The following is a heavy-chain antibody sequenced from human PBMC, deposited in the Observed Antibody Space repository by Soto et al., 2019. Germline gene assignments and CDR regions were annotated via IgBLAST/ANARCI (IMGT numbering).Heavy chain of an antibody. V-gene: IGHV3-74*01. CDR2: LQTDGSHP. Sequence: EVQLVESGGGLVQPGGSLRLSCVASGFTFNYYWMHWVRQAPGKGLMWVSRLQTDGSHPDYADSVKGRFTISSDNAQNTLYLQMNTLRAEDTAVYYCERWGDPDYWGQGTLVTVSS. J-gene: IGHJ4*02. D-gene: IGHD2-21*02. CDR1: GFTFNYYW. CDR3: ERWGDPDY.